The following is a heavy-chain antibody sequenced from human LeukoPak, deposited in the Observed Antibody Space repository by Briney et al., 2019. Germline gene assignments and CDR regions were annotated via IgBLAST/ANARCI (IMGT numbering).Heavy chain of an antibody. CDR2: IYTSGST. D-gene: IGHD3-22*01. CDR1: GGSISSYY. V-gene: IGHV4-4*07. CDR3: ARDIGRSYDSSGYKGLGY. J-gene: IGHJ4*02. Sequence: KTSETLSLTCTVSGGSISSYYWSWIRQPAGKGLEWIGRIYTSGSTNYNPSLKSRVTMSVDTSKNQFSLKLSSVTAADTAVCYCARDIGRSYDSSGYKGLGYWGQGTLVTVSS.